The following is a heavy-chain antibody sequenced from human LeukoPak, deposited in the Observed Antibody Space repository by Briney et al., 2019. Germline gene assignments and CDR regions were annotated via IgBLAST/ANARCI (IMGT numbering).Heavy chain of an antibody. CDR3: ASVVPAAQRAGDY. V-gene: IGHV3-30*03. Sequence: GGSLRLSCAVSGFTLSSYSMNWVRQAPGKGLEWVAVISYDGSDKYYADSVKGRFTISRDNSKNTLYLQMSSLRAEDTAMYYCASVVPAAQRAGDYWGQGTLVTVSS. D-gene: IGHD2-2*01. CDR2: ISYDGSDK. J-gene: IGHJ4*02. CDR1: GFTLSSYS.